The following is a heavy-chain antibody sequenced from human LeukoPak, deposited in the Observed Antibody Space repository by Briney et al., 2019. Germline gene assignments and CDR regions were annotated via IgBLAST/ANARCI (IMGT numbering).Heavy chain of an antibody. D-gene: IGHD3-9*01. J-gene: IGHJ4*02. V-gene: IGHV3-7*03. CDR1: GFTFSSYA. CDR2: IKQDGSEK. CDR3: ARASDILTGYFDY. Sequence: GGSLRLSCAASGFTFSSYAMSWVRQAPGKGLEWVANIKQDGSEKYYVAFVKGRFTISRDNAKNSLYLQMNSLRAEDTAVYYCARASDILTGYFDYWGQGTLVTVSS.